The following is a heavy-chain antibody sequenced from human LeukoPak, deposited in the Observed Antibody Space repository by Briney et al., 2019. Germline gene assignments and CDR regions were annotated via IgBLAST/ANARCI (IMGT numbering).Heavy chain of an antibody. CDR2: TIPILGIA. CDR3: ARSYYDSSGWPYDAFDI. Sequence: GASVKVSCKASGGTFSSYAISWVRQAPGQGLEWMGRTIPILGIANYAQKFQGRVTITADKSTSTAYMELSSLRSEDTAVYYCARSYYDSSGWPYDAFDIWGQGTMVTVSS. CDR1: GGTFSSYA. D-gene: IGHD3-22*01. J-gene: IGHJ3*02. V-gene: IGHV1-69*04.